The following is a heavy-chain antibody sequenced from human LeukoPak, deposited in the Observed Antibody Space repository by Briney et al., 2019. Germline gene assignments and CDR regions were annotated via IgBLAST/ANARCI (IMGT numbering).Heavy chain of an antibody. V-gene: IGHV3-23*01. Sequence: GGSLRLSCATSGFSFSSYAMSWVRQAPGKGLEWVSAMSSSDDGRYYADSVKGRFTISRDNSKNTLYLQMNSLRAEDTAVYYCAKDLSLSSSFDYWGQGTLVTVSS. CDR3: AKDLSLSSSFDY. CDR1: GFSFSSYA. CDR2: MSSSDDGR. D-gene: IGHD6-6*01. J-gene: IGHJ4*02.